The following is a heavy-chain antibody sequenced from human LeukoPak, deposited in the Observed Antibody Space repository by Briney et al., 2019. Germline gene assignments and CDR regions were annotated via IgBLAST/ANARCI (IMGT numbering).Heavy chain of an antibody. J-gene: IGHJ4*02. D-gene: IGHD6-13*01. Sequence: ASVKVSCKASGYTFTGYYMHWVRQAPGQGLEWMGWISGNNGNTNYAQKLQGRVTMTTDTSTSTAYMELRSLRSDDTAVYYCARPNIAAAASFDYWGQGTLVIVSS. CDR3: ARPNIAAAASFDY. V-gene: IGHV1-18*04. CDR1: GYTFTGYY. CDR2: ISGNNGNT.